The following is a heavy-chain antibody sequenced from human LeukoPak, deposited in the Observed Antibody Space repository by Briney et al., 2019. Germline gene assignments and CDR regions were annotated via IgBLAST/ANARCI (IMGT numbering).Heavy chain of an antibody. J-gene: IGHJ4*02. CDR3: LGYYSGSPN. CDR1: GFTFSYNW. V-gene: IGHV3-74*01. Sequence: PGGSLRLSCAASGFTFSYNWMHWVRQAPGKGLVWVSRISSDGRTPHYADSVKGRFTISRDSAKNTLFLQMNDLRAEDTAVYYCLGYYSGSPNWGQGTLVTISS. D-gene: IGHD3-10*01. CDR2: ISSDGRTP.